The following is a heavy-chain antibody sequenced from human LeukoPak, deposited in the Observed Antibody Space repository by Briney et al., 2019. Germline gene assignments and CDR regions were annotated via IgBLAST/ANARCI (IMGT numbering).Heavy chain of an antibody. CDR1: GFTFGDYA. CDR2: ISSSGSTI. V-gene: IGHV3-48*03. D-gene: IGHD3-10*02. J-gene: IGHJ6*04. Sequence: GGSLRLSCTASGFTFGDYAMNWVRQAPGKGLEWVSYISSSGSTIYYADSVKGRFTISRDNAKNSLYLQMNSLRAEDTAVYYCAELGITMIGGVWGKGTTVTTSS. CDR3: AELGITMIGGV.